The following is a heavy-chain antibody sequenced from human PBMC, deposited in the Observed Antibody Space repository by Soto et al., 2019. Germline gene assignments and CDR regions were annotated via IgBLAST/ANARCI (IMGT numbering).Heavy chain of an antibody. Sequence: QVQLQESGPGLVKPSQTLSLTCTVSCGSISSGGYYWGWIRQHPGKGLEWIGYIYYSGSTCYNPSLMSRVTSSVDTSKNEFSLKRGSVTASDTAVYCCARHTYDYDSSDRVDWYFDLWGRGTLVTVSS. D-gene: IGHD3-22*01. CDR1: CGSISSGGYY. CDR2: IYYSGST. CDR3: ARHTYDYDSSDRVDWYFDL. J-gene: IGHJ2*01. V-gene: IGHV4-31*03.